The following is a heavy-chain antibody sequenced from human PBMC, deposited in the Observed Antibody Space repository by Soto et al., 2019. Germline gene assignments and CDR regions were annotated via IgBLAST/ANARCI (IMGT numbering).Heavy chain of an antibody. CDR3: ATVLWASLYRGAFDI. J-gene: IGHJ3*02. Sequence: SETLSLTCTVSGASISSTPYYWGWVRQPPGKWLEWIGTIYSSGNTYYDPSLTSRVTKSVDTSMNQFSLKLSSGTAADTAIYYFATVLWASLYRGAFDIWGQGTMDTVSS. CDR2: IYSSGNT. D-gene: IGHD2-8*01. V-gene: IGHV4-39*01. CDR1: GASISSTPYY.